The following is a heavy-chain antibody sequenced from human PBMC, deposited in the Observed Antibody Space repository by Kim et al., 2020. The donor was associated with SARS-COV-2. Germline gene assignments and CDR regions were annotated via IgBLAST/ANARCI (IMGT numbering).Heavy chain of an antibody. D-gene: IGHD3-10*01. V-gene: IGHV1-3*01. Sequence: ASVKVSCKTSGYSFTRYTIHWVRQAPAQMFEWMGYINGGNGDTRYSQKFQDRFSINKDTSASTAYMYLSSLTSEDAAVYYCVRSPHYGSGIGEFDYWGQGTPVTVSS. CDR2: INGGNGDT. J-gene: IGHJ4*02. CDR1: GYSFTRYT. CDR3: VRSPHYGSGIGEFDY.